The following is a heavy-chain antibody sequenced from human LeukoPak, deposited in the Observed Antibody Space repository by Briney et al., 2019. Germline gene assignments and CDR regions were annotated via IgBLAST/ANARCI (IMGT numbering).Heavy chain of an antibody. D-gene: IGHD6-6*01. Sequence: PGGSLRLSCAASGFTFSTYAMHWVRQAPGKGLEWVAVISYDGSSKYYADSVKGRFTISRDNAKNSLYLQMNSLRAEDTAVYYCARDGAARSQDYRGQGTLVTVSS. CDR1: GFTFSTYA. CDR2: ISYDGSSK. J-gene: IGHJ4*02. CDR3: ARDGAARSQDY. V-gene: IGHV3-30*04.